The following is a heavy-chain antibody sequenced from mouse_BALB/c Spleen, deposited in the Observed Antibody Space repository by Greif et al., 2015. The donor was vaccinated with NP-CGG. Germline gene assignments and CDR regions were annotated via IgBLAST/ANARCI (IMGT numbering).Heavy chain of an antibody. CDR2: IRNQANGYTT. V-gene: IGHV7-3*02. Sequence: EVKLMESGGGLVQPGGSLRLSCATSGFTFTDYYMSWVRQPPGKALEWLGFIRNQANGYTTEYSASVKGRFTISRDNSQSILYFQMNTLRAEDSATYYCARDGRVFDYWGQGTTLTVTS. J-gene: IGHJ2*01. CDR1: GFTFTDYY. CDR3: ARDGRVFDY.